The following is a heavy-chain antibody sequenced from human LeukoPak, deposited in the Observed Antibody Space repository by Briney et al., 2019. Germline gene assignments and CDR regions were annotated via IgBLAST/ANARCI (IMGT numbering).Heavy chain of an antibody. D-gene: IGHD6-13*01. V-gene: IGHV4-34*01. Sequence: SETLSLTCAVYSGSFSGYYWSWIRQPPGKGLEWIGEINHSGSTNYNPSLKSRVTISVDTSKNQFSLKLSSVTAADTAVYYCASLIAAAGYYYYGMDVWGQGTTVTVSS. CDR3: ASLIAAAGYYYYGMDV. CDR2: INHSGST. CDR1: SGSFSGYY. J-gene: IGHJ6*02.